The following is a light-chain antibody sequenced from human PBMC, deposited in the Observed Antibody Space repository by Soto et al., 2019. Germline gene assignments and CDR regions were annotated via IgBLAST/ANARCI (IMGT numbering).Light chain of an antibody. Sequence: QSALTQPASVSGSPGQSITISCTGTSSDVGSYNLVSWYQQHPGKAPKLMIYEGSKRPSGVSNRFSGSKPGNTASLTISGLQAEDDAYYYCSSYAGSSTYVFGTGTKVTVL. CDR3: SSYAGSSTYV. CDR1: SSDVGSYNL. J-gene: IGLJ1*01. CDR2: EGS. V-gene: IGLV2-23*01.